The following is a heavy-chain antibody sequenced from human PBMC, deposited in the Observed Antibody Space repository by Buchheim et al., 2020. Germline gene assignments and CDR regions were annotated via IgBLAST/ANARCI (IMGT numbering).Heavy chain of an antibody. CDR3: ARDKRFGGSTVGFDC. D-gene: IGHD4-23*01. CDR1: GGSISSTNW. J-gene: IGHJ4*02. Sequence: QVQLQESGPGLVKPSGTLSLTCAVSGGSISSTNWWIWVRQPPGKGLEWIGHIYHSGSTNYNASLKSRVTISVDKSKNQFSLTLSSVTAADTAMYFCARDKRFGGSTVGFDCWGQGT. V-gene: IGHV4-4*02. CDR2: IYHSGST.